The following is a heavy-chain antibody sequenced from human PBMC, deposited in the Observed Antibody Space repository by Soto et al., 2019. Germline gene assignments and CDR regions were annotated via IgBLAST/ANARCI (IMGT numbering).Heavy chain of an antibody. Sequence: PSETLSLTCAVYGGSFSGYYWSWLRQPPGKGLEWIGEINHSGSTNYNPSLKSRVTISVDTSKNQFSLKLSSVTAADTAVYYCARGRAFSSSWYGGPVVYWGQGTLVTVSS. V-gene: IGHV4-34*01. D-gene: IGHD6-13*01. J-gene: IGHJ4*02. CDR2: INHSGST. CDR1: GGSFSGYY. CDR3: ARGRAFSSSWYGGPVVY.